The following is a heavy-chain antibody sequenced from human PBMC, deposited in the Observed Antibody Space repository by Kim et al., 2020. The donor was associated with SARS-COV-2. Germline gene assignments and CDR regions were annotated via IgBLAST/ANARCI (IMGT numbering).Heavy chain of an antibody. CDR2: IYYSGST. CDR1: GGSISSYY. D-gene: IGHD3-3*01. J-gene: IGHJ6*02. Sequence: SETLSLTCTVSGGSISSYYWSWIRQPPGKGLEWIGYIYYSGSTNYNPSLKSRVTISVDTSKNQFSLKLSSVTAADTAVYYCARDPGRTGVVLGSPYYGMDVWGQGTTVTVSS. V-gene: IGHV4-59*01. CDR3: ARDPGRTGVVLGSPYYGMDV.